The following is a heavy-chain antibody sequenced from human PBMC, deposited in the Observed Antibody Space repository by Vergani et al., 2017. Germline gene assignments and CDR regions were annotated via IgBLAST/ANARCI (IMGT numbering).Heavy chain of an antibody. V-gene: IGHV3-48*01. Sequence: QLVESGGGWVQPGGSLRLSCVVSGFDFSSYIMNWVRQAPGKGLEWVSFVSTGTKSQSYAESVKGRFTISRDSAKNSLYLQMDSLRAEDTAVYYCAKASSYYYYYYMDVGQRDHGHRLL. J-gene: IGHJ6*03. CDR2: VSTGTKSQ. CDR1: GFDFSSYI. CDR3: AKASSYYYYYYMDV.